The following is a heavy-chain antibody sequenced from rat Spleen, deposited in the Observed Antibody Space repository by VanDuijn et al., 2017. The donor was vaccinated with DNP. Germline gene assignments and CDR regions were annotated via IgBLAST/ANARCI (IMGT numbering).Heavy chain of an antibody. J-gene: IGHJ2*01. CDR2: INEDSGTI. D-gene: IGHD4-1*01. V-gene: IGHV4-2*01. CDR1: GFNFNDYW. CDR3: SREGLRASDY. Sequence: EVKLVASGGGLVQPGRSLKLSCAASGFNFNDYWMGWVRQAPGKGLEWIGEINEDSGTINYTPSLKDKFTISRDNAQNTLYLQMSKLGSEDSAIYYCSREGLRASDYWGQGVLVTVSS.